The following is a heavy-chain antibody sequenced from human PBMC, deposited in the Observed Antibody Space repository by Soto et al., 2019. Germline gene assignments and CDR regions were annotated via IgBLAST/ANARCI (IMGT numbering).Heavy chain of an antibody. CDR2: IHSSGST. CDR1: GASMNSYH. V-gene: IGHV4-4*07. Sequence: SETLSLTCTVSGASMNSYHWSWIRQPAGKGLEWIGHIHSSGSTNYNPSLKSRVTMSVDTSKNQFSLKLMSLTAADTAVYYCARDQGVAAAGITWFDPWGQGSLVTVSS. CDR3: ARDQGVAAAGITWFDP. J-gene: IGHJ5*02. D-gene: IGHD6-13*01.